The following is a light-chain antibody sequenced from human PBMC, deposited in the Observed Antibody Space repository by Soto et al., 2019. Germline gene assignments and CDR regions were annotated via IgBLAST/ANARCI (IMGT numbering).Light chain of an antibody. CDR2: GAY. Sequence: ELVLTQSPATLSLSPGERATLSCRASQSVSSYLAWYQQKPGQGPRVLIYGAYTRATGIQARFSGSGSGTEFTLTIRSLQSEDFAVYYCQQYNNWPGTFGQGTKVDIK. CDR1: QSVSSY. V-gene: IGKV3-15*01. CDR3: QQYNNWPGT. J-gene: IGKJ1*01.